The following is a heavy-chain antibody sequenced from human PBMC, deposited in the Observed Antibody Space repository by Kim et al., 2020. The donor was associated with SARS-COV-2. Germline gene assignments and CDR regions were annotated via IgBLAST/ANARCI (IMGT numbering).Heavy chain of an antibody. CDR3: TRDGGNDIVVVPAAIPFDY. V-gene: IGHV3-49*03. Sequence: GGSLRLSCTASGFTFGDYAMSWFRQAPGKGLEWVGFIRSKAYGGTTEYAASVKGRFTISRDDSKSIAYLQMNSLKTEDTAVYYCTRDGGNDIVVVPAAIPFDYWGQGTLVTVSS. CDR1: GFTFGDYA. D-gene: IGHD2-2*02. CDR2: IRSKAYGGTT. J-gene: IGHJ4*02.